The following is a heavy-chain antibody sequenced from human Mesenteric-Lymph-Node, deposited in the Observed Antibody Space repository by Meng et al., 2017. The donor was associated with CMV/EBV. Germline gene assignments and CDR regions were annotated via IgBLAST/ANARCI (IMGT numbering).Heavy chain of an antibody. CDR1: GGTVSNFG. J-gene: IGHJ4*02. D-gene: IGHD1-26*01. CDR3: ARDLGSYFRPGDY. CDR2: INAGNGNT. Sequence: KSSGGTVSNFGISWVRQAPGQGLQWMGWINAGNGNTKYSQELQGRLTITRDTSASTAYMELSSLRSEDTTVYYCARDLGSYFRPGDYWGQGTLVTVSS. V-gene: IGHV1-3*01.